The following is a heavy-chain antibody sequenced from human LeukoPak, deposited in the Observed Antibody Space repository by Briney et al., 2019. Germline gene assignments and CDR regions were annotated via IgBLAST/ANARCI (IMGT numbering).Heavy chain of an antibody. D-gene: IGHD2-2*01. Sequence: GDSLKISCKGSGYNFSNYWIAWVRQMPGKGLEWMGIIYPNDSDTRYRPSFQGQVSISADKSINTAYLEWSSLKASDTAMYYCARHRGSCSRASCCADYWGQGTLVTVSS. CDR1: GYNFSNYW. J-gene: IGHJ4*02. V-gene: IGHV5-51*01. CDR2: IYPNDSDT. CDR3: ARHRGSCSRASCCADY.